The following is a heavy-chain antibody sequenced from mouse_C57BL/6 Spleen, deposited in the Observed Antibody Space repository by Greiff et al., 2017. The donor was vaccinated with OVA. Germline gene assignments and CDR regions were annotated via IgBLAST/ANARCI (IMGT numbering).Heavy chain of an antibody. Sequence: VQLQQSGAELAKPGASVKLSCKASGYTFTRYWMHWVKQRPGQGLEWIGYINPSSGYTKYNQKFKDKATLTADKSSSTAYMQLSSLTYEDSAVYYCARKKEDSSGYIDYWGQGTTLTVSS. D-gene: IGHD3-2*02. J-gene: IGHJ2*01. CDR2: INPSSGYT. CDR3: ARKKEDSSGYIDY. CDR1: GYTFTRYW. V-gene: IGHV1-7*01.